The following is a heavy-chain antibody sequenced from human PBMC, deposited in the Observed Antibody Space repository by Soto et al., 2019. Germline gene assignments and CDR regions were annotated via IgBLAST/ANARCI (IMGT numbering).Heavy chain of an antibody. J-gene: IGHJ2*01. V-gene: IGHV4-59*01. D-gene: IGHD2-8*01. CDR1: GGSISSYY. CDR2: IYYTGST. Sequence: QVQLQQSGPGLVKPSETLSLTCTVSGGSISSYYWSWIRQPPGKGLEWIGYIYYTGSTNYNPSLKSRVTISVDTSTNQFSLQLSSVTAADTAVYYCANINWYFDLWGRGTLVTVSS. CDR3: ANINWYFDL.